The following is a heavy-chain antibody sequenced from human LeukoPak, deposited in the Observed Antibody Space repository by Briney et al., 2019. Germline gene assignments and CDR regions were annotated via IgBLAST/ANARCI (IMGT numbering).Heavy chain of an antibody. CDR2: IYYSGST. Sequence: PSETLSLTCTVSGGSISSYYWSWIRQPPGNGLEWIGYIYYSGSTNYNPSLKSQVTISVDTSKNQFSLKLSSVTAADTAVYYCARSSRLARDYYYYYGMDVWGQGTTVTVSS. J-gene: IGHJ6*02. CDR1: GGSISSYY. D-gene: IGHD6-6*01. CDR3: ARSSRLARDYYYYYGMDV. V-gene: IGHV4-59*08.